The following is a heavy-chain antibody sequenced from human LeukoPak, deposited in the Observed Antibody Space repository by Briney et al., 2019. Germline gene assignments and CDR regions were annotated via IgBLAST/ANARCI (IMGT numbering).Heavy chain of an antibody. CDR1: GYIFTDYY. V-gene: IGHV1-2*02. CDR2: INSNTGGT. J-gene: IGHJ4*02. CDR3: ARGEVLYGGRFHVIDF. Sequence: ASVKVSCKASGYIFTDYYMHWVRQAPGQGLEWIGWINSNTGGTDYGQKFQGRVTMTRDTSSSTAYMDLSRLRLDDTAVYYCARGEVLYGGRFHVIDFWGQGTLLTVSS. D-gene: IGHD1-26*01.